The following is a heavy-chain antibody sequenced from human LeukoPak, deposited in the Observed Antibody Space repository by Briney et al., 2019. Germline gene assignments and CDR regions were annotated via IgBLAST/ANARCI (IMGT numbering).Heavy chain of an antibody. D-gene: IGHD3-22*01. CDR3: ARTVVVVIIDYFDY. V-gene: IGHV4-59*06. J-gene: IGHJ4*02. CDR2: IYYSGST. Sequence: SETLSLTCTVSGGSISSYYWSWIRQPPGKGLEWIGYIYYSGSTYYNPSLKSRVTISVDTSKNQFSLKLSSVTAADTAVYYCARTVVVVIIDYFDYWGQGTLVTVSS. CDR1: GGSISSYY.